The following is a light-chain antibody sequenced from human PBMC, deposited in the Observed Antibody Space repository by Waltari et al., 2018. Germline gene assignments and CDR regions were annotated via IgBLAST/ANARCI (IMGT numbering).Light chain of an antibody. CDR1: QGISNS. J-gene: IGKJ1*01. V-gene: IGKV1-9*01. CDR3: QQLDTYPPWT. CDR2: AAS. Sequence: DIQLTQAPSFLSASVGDRVTVTCRASQGISNSLAWYQQKPGRAPKPLIYAASTLQSGVPSRFSGSGSGTAFALTISSLQPEDFATYYCQQLDTYPPWTFGQGTKVELK.